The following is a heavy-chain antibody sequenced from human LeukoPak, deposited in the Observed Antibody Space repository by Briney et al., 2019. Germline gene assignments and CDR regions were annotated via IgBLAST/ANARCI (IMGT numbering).Heavy chain of an antibody. CDR1: GFTFSSYA. CDR2: ISYDGSNK. J-gene: IGHJ4*02. V-gene: IGHV3-30-3*01. CDR3: ARDLRDYGDYLDY. Sequence: GGSLRLSCAASGFTFSSYAMHWVRQAPGKGLEWVAVISYDGSNKYCADSVKGRFTISRDNSKNTLYLQMNSLRAEDTAVYYCARDLRDYGDYLDYWGQGTLVTVSS. D-gene: IGHD4-17*01.